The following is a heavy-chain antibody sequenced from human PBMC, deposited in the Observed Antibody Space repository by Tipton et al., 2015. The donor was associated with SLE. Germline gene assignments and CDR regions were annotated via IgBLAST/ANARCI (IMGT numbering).Heavy chain of an antibody. Sequence: TLSLTCTVSGGSVSSGSYYWSWIRQPPGKGLEWIGYIYYSGSTNYNPSLKSRVTISVDTSKNQFSLKLSSVTAADTAVYYCARGTGEGAFDIWGQGTMVTVSS. CDR3: ARGTGEGAFDI. D-gene: IGHD7-27*01. J-gene: IGHJ3*02. CDR2: IYYSGST. V-gene: IGHV4-61*01. CDR1: GGSVSSGSYY.